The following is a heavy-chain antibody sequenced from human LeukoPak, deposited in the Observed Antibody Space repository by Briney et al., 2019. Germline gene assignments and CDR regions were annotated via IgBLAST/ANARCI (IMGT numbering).Heavy chain of an antibody. J-gene: IGHJ4*02. CDR2: IHADGVGT. CDR3: GKGRVSE. V-gene: IGHV3-23*01. CDR1: GFPFNTQD. D-gene: IGHD6-19*01. Sequence: GGSLRLSCAASGFPFNTQDMRWVRQAPGKGLEWVSSIHADGVGTFYADSVRGRFTISRDNSKNTLDLQMNSLRAEDTAVYYCGKGRVSEWGQGTLVTASS.